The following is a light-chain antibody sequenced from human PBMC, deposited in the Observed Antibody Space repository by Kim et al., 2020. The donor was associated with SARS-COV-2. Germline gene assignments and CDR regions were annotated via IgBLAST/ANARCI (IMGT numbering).Light chain of an antibody. V-gene: IGKV1-5*03. J-gene: IGKJ4*01. CDR2: KAS. CDR1: QSISSW. CDR3: QQYNSYPLT. Sequence: DIQMTQSPSTLSASVGDRVTITCRASQSISSWLAWYQQKPGKAPKLLIYKASNLESGVPSRFSGSGSGTEFTLTISSLQPADSATYYCQQYNSYPLTFGGGTKVEIK.